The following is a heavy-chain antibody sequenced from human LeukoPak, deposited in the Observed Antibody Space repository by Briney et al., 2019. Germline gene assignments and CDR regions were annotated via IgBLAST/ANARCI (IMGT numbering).Heavy chain of an antibody. D-gene: IGHD2-15*01. CDR1: GGSISSYY. CDR3: ARRYCSGGSCYSKLQGWFDP. CDR2: IYYSGST. V-gene: IGHV4-59*08. J-gene: IGHJ5*02. Sequence: SETLSLTCTVSGGSISSYYWSWIRQPPGKGLGWIGYIYYSGSTNYNPSLKSRVTISVDTSKNQFSLKLSSVTAADTAVYYCARRYCSGGSCYSKLQGWFDPWGQGTLVTVSS.